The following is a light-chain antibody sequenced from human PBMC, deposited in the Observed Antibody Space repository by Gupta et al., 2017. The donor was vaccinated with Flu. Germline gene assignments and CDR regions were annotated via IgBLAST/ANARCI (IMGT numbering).Light chain of an antibody. CDR3: HQRDNLPLT. CDR2: DAS. J-gene: IGKJ4*01. Sequence: ELVLTQSPATLSLSPGERATLSCRASQSVGSSLAWFQQKPGQAPRLLIYDASNRATGIPARFSGSGSGTDFTLTISSLEPEDFAVYYCHQRDNLPLTFGGGTXVEIK. CDR1: QSVGSS. V-gene: IGKV3-11*01.